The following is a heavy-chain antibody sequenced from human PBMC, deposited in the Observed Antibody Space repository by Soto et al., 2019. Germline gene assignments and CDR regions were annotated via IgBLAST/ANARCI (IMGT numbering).Heavy chain of an antibody. CDR1: GGTFSSNT. CDR2: IIPMLGIT. CDR3: TIDPPVAAFEM. J-gene: IGHJ3*02. V-gene: IGHV1-69*02. Sequence: QVQLVQSGAEVKKPGSSVKVSCKASGGTFSSNTVSWVRQAPGQGLEWMGRIIPMLGITTYTQKFQGRVTISADKSTSTAYTFLGSLTYEVTAVYYCTIDPPVAAFEMWGQGTMVTVSS. D-gene: IGHD3-9*01.